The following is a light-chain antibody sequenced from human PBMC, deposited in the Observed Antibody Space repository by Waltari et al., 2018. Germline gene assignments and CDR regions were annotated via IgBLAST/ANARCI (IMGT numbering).Light chain of an antibody. CDR2: DAS. Sequence: EIMLTQSPGTLSFSPGERATLSCRASQSLSRYLAWYQQKPGQAPRLLIYDASSRATGIPDRFSGSGSGTDFSLTISRLEPEDFAVYYCQKYGSLPATFGQGTKVEIK. V-gene: IGKV3-20*01. CDR1: QSLSRY. J-gene: IGKJ1*01. CDR3: QKYGSLPAT.